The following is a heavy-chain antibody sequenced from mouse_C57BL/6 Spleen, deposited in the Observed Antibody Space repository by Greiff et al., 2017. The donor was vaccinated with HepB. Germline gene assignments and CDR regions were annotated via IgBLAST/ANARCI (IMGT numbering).Heavy chain of an antibody. CDR2: IHPNSGST. CDR3: ARLTGSSIAY. CDR1: GYTFTSYW. J-gene: IGHJ3*01. Sequence: QVQLQQSGAELVKPGASVKLSCKASGYTFTSYWMHWVKQRPGQGLEWIGMIHPNSGSTNYNEKFKSKATLTVDKSSSTAYMQLSSLTSEDSAVYYCARLTGSSIAYWGQGTLVTVSA. V-gene: IGHV1-64*01. D-gene: IGHD1-1*01.